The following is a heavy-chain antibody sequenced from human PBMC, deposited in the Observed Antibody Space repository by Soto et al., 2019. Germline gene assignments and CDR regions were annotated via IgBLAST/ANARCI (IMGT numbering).Heavy chain of an antibody. CDR2: INPNSGGT. V-gene: IGHV1-2*02. Sequence: ASVKVSCKASGYTFTGYYMHWVRQAPGQGLEWMGWINPNSGGTNYAQKFQGRVTMTRDTSISTAYMELSRLRSDDTAVYYCARGQGTHYYDTPLLYWGQGTLVTV. CDR3: ARGQGTHYYDTPLLY. J-gene: IGHJ4*02. D-gene: IGHD3-22*01. CDR1: GYTFTGYY.